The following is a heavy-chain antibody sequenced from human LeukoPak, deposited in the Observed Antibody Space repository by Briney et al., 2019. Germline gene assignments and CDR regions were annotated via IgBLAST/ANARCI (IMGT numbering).Heavy chain of an antibody. CDR3: ARDRGYDNAFDI. J-gene: IGHJ3*02. Sequence: GGSLRLSCAASGFTFSSYWMHWVRQAPRKGLVWVSRINSDGSSTTYADSVKGRFTISRDNAKNTLYLQMNSLRAEDTAVYYCARDRGYDNAFDIWGQGTMVTVSS. V-gene: IGHV3-74*01. CDR1: GFTFSSYW. D-gene: IGHD5-12*01. CDR2: INSDGSST.